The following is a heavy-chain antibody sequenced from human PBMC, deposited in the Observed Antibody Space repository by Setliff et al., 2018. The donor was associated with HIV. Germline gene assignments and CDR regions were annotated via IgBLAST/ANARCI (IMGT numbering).Heavy chain of an antibody. V-gene: IGHV4-59*01. Sequence: PSETLSLTCTVSGVSISRYYWTWIRQSPGKGLEWIGYIYYSGSTNYNPSLKSRVSISVDTSKNQFSLKLSSVTAADTAVYYCARDDATAMVRGGAFDIWGQGTMVTVSS. D-gene: IGHD3-10*01. J-gene: IGHJ3*02. CDR2: IYYSGST. CDR1: GVSISRYY. CDR3: ARDDATAMVRGGAFDI.